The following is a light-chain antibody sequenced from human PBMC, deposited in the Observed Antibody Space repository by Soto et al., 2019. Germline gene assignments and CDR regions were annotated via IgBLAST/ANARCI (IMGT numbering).Light chain of an antibody. CDR2: GAS. V-gene: IGKV1-39*01. CDR1: QNINSY. CDR3: QQSYSFLS. Sequence: IQMTQSPLSLSASVGDKVTLTCRTSQNINSYLSWYQQKPGKAPRLLIYGASSLQVGVLSRFIGSGSGTDFTLTITSLQPEDFATYYCQQSYSFLSFAGGTKVDIK. J-gene: IGKJ4*01.